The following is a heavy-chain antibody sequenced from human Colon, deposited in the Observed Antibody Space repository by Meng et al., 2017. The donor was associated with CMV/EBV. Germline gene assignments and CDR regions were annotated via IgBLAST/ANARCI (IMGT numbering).Heavy chain of an antibody. V-gene: IGHV3-30*03. D-gene: IGHD1-26*01. CDR3: ARDRVLVGTTTPGEF. CDR1: GFTFTSYA. CDR2: IAWDGHTY. Sequence: GESLKISCAGSGFTFTSYAMHWVRQAPGKGLEWVAVIAWDGHTYNYADSVKGRFTIPRDNSNSTLYLQMSRLRPDDTAMYYCARDRVLVGTTTPGEFWGQGTVVTVSS. J-gene: IGHJ4*02.